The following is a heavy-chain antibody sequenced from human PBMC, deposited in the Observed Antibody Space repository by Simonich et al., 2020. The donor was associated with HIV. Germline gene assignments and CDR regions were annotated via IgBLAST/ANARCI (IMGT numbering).Heavy chain of an antibody. CDR3: ARGFYQRLYYFDY. CDR1: GGSFSGYS. V-gene: IGHV4-34*01. D-gene: IGHD2-2*01. Sequence: QVQLQQWGAGLLKPSETLSLTCAVYGGSFSGYSWSWIRQPPGKGLEWIGEINHSGSTNYNPSLKSRVTISVDTSKNQFSLKLSSVTAADTAVYYCARGFYQRLYYFDYWGQGTLVTVSS. CDR2: INHSGST. J-gene: IGHJ4*02.